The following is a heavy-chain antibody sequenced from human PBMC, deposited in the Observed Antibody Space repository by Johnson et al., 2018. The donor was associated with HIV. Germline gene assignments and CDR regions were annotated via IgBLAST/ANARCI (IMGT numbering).Heavy chain of an antibody. D-gene: IGHD3-16*01. CDR3: ARGGKRVMAAFDI. CDR1: GFTFSTYD. CDR2: IGPAGYT. J-gene: IGHJ3*02. Sequence: VQLVESGGGLVQPGGSLRLSCAASGFTFSTYDMHWVRQATGKGLEWVSAIGPAGYTYYPGSVKGRFTISRDNSKNTLYLQMNSLRAEDTAVYYCARGGKRVMAAFDIWGQGTMVTVSS. V-gene: IGHV3-13*01.